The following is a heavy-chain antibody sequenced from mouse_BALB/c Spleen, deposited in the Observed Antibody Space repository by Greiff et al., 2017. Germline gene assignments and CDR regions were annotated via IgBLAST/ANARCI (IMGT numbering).Heavy chain of an antibody. CDR2: ISSGSSTI. CDR1: GFTFSSFG. CDR3: ASLGGLFDY. J-gene: IGHJ2*01. Sequence: EVMLVESGGGLVQPGGSRKLSCAASGFTFSSFGMHWVRQAPEKGLEWVAYISSGSSTIYYADTVKGRFTISRDNPKNTLFLQMTSLRSEDTAMYYCASLGGLFDYWGQGTTLTVSS. D-gene: IGHD4-1*01. V-gene: IGHV5-17*02.